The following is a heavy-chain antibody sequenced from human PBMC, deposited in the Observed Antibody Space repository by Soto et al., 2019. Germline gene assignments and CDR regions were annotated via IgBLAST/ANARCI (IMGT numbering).Heavy chain of an antibody. CDR3: ARIAYSSWPWYFDY. D-gene: IGHD6-13*01. Sequence: SETLSLTCTVSGGSISSYYWSWIRQPPGKGLEWIGYIYYSGSTNYNPSLKSRVTISVDTSKNQFSLKLSSVTAADTAVYYCARIAYSSWPWYFDYWGQGTLVTVSS. CDR2: IYYSGST. J-gene: IGHJ4*02. CDR1: GGSISSYY. V-gene: IGHV4-59*01.